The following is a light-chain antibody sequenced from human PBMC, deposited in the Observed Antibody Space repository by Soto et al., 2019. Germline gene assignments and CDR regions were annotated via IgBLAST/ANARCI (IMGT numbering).Light chain of an antibody. J-gene: IGLJ3*02. CDR3: TSYTVTNTLV. CDR1: SSDVGGYNY. Sequence: QSALTQPASVSGSPGQSITISCTGSSSDVGGYNYVSWYQHHPGKAPKLMIYDVSDRPSGVSDRFSGSKSGSTASLTISGLQAEDEADYYCTSYTVTNTLVFGGGTKVTVL. V-gene: IGLV2-14*01. CDR2: DVS.